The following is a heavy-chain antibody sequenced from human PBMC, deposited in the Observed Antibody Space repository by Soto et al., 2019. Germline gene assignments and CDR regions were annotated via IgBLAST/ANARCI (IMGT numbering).Heavy chain of an antibody. CDR1: GGPVNSNGYY. V-gene: IGHV4-61*03. CDR2: IYYSGST. CDR3: ARAPYAVTILAVGYCFDY. J-gene: IGHJ4*02. Sequence: QVQLQESGPGLVKPSETLSLTCTVSGGPVNSNGYYWSWIRQPPGKGLESICNIYYSGSTNYKPSLKSRVTISVDASKRHFALKLSSMTAADAAVYYCARAPYAVTILAVGYCFDYWGRGTLVTVSS. D-gene: IGHD3-3*01.